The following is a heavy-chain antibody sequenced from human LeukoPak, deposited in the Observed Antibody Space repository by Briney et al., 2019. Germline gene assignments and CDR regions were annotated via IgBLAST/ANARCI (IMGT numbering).Heavy chain of an antibody. CDR1: GGSISSYY. CDR2: IYYSGST. J-gene: IGHJ4*02. D-gene: IGHD3-10*01. CDR3: ARGSPGYSFYGSLDY. Sequence: PSETLSLTCTVSGGSISSYYWSWNRQPPGKGLEWIGYIYYSGSTNYKPSLKSRVTISVDTSKNQFSLKLSSVTAADTAVYYCARGSPGYSFYGSLDYWGQGTLVTVSS. V-gene: IGHV4-59*01.